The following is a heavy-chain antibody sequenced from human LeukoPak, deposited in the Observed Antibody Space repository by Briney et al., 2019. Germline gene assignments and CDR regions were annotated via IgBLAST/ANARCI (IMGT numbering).Heavy chain of an antibody. CDR1: GFSFSDYI. D-gene: IGHD3-22*01. CDR3: ARDFEERGYFVADFDY. Sequence: GGSLILSCAASGFSFSDYIINWVRQAPGKGLEWVSSISSSYNYIYYADSVKGRFTISRDNAKNSVYLQMNSLRAEDTAVYYCARDFEERGYFVADFDYWGQGTLVTVSS. V-gene: IGHV3-21*01. J-gene: IGHJ4*02. CDR2: ISSSYNYI.